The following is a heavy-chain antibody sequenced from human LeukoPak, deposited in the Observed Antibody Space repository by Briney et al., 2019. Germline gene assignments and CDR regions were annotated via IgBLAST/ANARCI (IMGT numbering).Heavy chain of an antibody. J-gene: IGHJ3*02. V-gene: IGHV3-23*01. D-gene: IGHD4-17*01. CDR3: AKDPNGDYIGTFDI. Sequence: GGSLRLSCATSQFKFNNYGMTWVHQAPGKGLEWVSSITGSGDRTQYADSVQGRFTISRDNSKNTLYLQMNSLRAEDTAVYYCAKDPNGDYIGTFDIWGQGTMVTVSS. CDR1: QFKFNNYG. CDR2: ITGSGDRT.